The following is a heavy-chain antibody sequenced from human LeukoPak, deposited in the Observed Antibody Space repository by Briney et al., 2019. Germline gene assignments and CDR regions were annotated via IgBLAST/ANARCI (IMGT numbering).Heavy chain of an antibody. CDR3: ARGRGATVGVEYYFDY. J-gene: IGHJ4*02. V-gene: IGHV3-33*01. CDR2: IWYDGNNK. Sequence: PGGSLRLSCAASGFPFSTYAMHWVRQAPGKGLEWVAVIWYDGNNKWYADSVKGRFTISRDDSKNMVYLQMNSLRAEDTAVYYCARGRGATVGVEYYFDYWGQGTLVTVSS. CDR1: GFPFSTYA. D-gene: IGHD1-26*01.